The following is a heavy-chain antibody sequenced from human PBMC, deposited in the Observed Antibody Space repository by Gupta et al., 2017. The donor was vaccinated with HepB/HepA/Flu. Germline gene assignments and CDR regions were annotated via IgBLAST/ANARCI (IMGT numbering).Heavy chain of an antibody. CDR2: IFSNDEK. CDR1: GFSLSNARMG. CDR3: ARSVIQKTVLFDY. Sequence: QVTLKDSGPVLGKPTETLTVTCTVSGFSLSNARMGVSWIRQPPGKALEWLAHIFSNDEKSDSTSLKSRLTISTDTANIQMGLTMTQMTHVYTATYYCARSVIQKTVLFDYGGQGTMVTVSS. J-gene: IGHJ4*02. D-gene: IGHD3-16*02. V-gene: IGHV2-26*01.